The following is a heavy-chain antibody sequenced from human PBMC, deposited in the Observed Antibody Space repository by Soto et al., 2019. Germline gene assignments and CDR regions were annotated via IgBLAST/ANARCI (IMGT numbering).Heavy chain of an antibody. CDR2: IIPIFGTA. CDR1: GGPFSSYA. Sequence: QVQLVQSGAEVKKPGSSVKVSCKASGGPFSSYAISWVRQAPGQGLEWMGGIIPIFGTANYAQKFQGRVTITADESTSTAYMELSSLRSEDTAVYYCARGGTYSSSWPHYYYYGMDVWGQGTTVTVSS. D-gene: IGHD6-13*01. CDR3: ARGGTYSSSWPHYYYYGMDV. J-gene: IGHJ6*02. V-gene: IGHV1-69*01.